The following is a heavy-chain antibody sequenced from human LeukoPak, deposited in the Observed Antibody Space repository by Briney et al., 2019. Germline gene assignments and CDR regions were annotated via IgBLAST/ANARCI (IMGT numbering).Heavy chain of an antibody. V-gene: IGHV3-21*01. CDR1: GFNFNNAW. CDR2: ISSSSSYI. Sequence: GGSLRLSCAASGFNFNNAWMNWVRQAPGKGLEWVSSISSSSSYIYYADSVKGRFTVSRDNAKNSLYLQMNSLRAEDTAVYYCASEYYYDSSGYYYVSSYFDYWGQGTLVTVSS. CDR3: ASEYYYDSSGYYYVSSYFDY. J-gene: IGHJ4*02. D-gene: IGHD3-22*01.